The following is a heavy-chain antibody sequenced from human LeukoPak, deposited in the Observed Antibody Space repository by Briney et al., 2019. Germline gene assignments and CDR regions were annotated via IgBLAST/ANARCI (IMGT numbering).Heavy chain of an antibody. CDR1: GYTFTGYY. CDR2: INPNSGGT. CDR3: ARALVYSSSSGPSDY. D-gene: IGHD6-6*01. Sequence: ASVKVSCKASGYTFTGYYMHWVRQAPGQGLEWMGWINPNSGGTNYAQKFQGRVTMTRDTSISTAYMELSRLRSDDTAVYYCARALVYSSSSGPSDYWGQGTLVTVSS. J-gene: IGHJ4*02. V-gene: IGHV1-2*02.